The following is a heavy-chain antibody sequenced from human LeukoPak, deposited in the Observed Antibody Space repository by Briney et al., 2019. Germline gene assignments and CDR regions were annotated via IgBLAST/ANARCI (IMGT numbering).Heavy chain of an antibody. CDR3: ARTYYSSGWYGNWFDP. CDR2: ISSSSSYI. CDR1: GFTFSSYS. D-gene: IGHD6-19*01. J-gene: IGHJ5*02. V-gene: IGHV3-21*01. Sequence: GGSLRLSCAASGFTFSSYSMNWVRQAPGKGLEWVSSISSSSSYIYYADSVKGRFTISRDNAKNSLYLQMNSLRAEDTAVYYCARTYYSSGWYGNWFDPWGQRTLVTVSS.